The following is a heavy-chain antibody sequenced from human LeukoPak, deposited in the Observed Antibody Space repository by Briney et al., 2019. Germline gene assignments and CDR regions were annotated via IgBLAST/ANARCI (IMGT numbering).Heavy chain of an antibody. CDR2: INHSGST. Sequence: PSETLSLTCAVYGGSFSGYYWSWIRQPPGKGLEWIGEINHSGSTNYNPSLKGRVTISVDTSKNQFSLKLSSVTAADTAVYYCARDVVVVAANDAFDIWGQGTMVTVSS. CDR1: GGSFSGYY. CDR3: ARDVVVVAANDAFDI. D-gene: IGHD2-15*01. V-gene: IGHV4-34*01. J-gene: IGHJ3*02.